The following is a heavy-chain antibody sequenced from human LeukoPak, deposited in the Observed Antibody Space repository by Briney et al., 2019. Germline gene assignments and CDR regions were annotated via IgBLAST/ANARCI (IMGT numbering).Heavy chain of an antibody. CDR3: AKARDSSGYYFGY. CDR2: ISGSGGST. D-gene: IGHD3-22*01. Sequence: GGSLRLSCAASGFTFSSYAMSWVRQAPGKGLEWVSAISGSGGSTYYADSVKGRFTISRDNSKNTLYLQMNSLRAEDTAVYYCAKARDSSGYYFGYWGQETLVTVSS. J-gene: IGHJ4*02. V-gene: IGHV3-23*01. CDR1: GFTFSSYA.